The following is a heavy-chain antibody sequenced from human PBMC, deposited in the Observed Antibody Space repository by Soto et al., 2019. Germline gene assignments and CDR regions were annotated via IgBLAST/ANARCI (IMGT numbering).Heavy chain of an antibody. CDR3: ARGSGRYYDFWSGSPTKFDY. Sequence: RSLTCTVSGGSISSYYWSWIRQPPGKGLEWIGYIYYSGSTNYNPSLKSRVTISVDTSKNQFSLKLSSVTAADTAVYYCARGSGRYYDFWSGSPTKFDYWGQGTLVTVSS. CDR1: GGSISSYY. CDR2: IYYSGST. V-gene: IGHV4-59*01. D-gene: IGHD3-3*01. J-gene: IGHJ4*02.